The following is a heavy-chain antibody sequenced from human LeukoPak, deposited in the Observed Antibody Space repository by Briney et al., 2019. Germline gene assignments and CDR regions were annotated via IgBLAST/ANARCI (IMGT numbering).Heavy chain of an antibody. D-gene: IGHD2-15*01. CDR3: AREPGYCSGGSCYHDHDY. J-gene: IGHJ4*02. CDR1: GFTFSDYY. CDR2: ISSSGSTI. V-gene: IGHV3-11*04. Sequence: PGGSLRLSCAASGFTFSDYYMSWIRRAPGKGLVGVSYISSSGSTIYYADSVKGRFTISRDNAKNSLYLQMNSLRAEDTAVYYCAREPGYCSGGSCYHDHDYWGQGTLVTVSS.